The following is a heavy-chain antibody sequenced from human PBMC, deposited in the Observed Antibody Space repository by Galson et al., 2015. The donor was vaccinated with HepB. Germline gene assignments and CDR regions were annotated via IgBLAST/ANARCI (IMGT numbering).Heavy chain of an antibody. Sequence: SVKVSCKASGGTFSSYAISWVRQAPGQGLEWMGGIIPILGIANYAQKFQGRVTITADKSTSTVYMELSSLRSEDTAVYYCARVGSLHQGPIGLPPGTLLQEHLWG. J-gene: IGHJ6*01. V-gene: IGHV1-69*10. CDR2: IIPILGIA. CDR3: ARVGSLHQGPIGLPPGTLLQEHL. D-gene: IGHD1-26*01. CDR1: GGTFSSYA.